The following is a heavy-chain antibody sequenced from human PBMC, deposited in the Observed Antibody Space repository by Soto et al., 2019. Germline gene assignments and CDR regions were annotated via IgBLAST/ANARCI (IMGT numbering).Heavy chain of an antibody. CDR1: GFTFSSYA. CDR2: ISYDGSNK. CDR3: ARVESGGYSYYYFGMDV. J-gene: IGHJ6*02. D-gene: IGHD1-26*01. V-gene: IGHV3-30-3*01. Sequence: QVQLVESGGGVVQPGRSLRLSCAASGFTFSSYAMHWVRQAPGKGLEWVAVISYDGSNKYYADSVKGRFTISRDNSKNTLYVQMNSLRAEDTAVYYCARVESGGYSYYYFGMDVWGQGTTVTVPS.